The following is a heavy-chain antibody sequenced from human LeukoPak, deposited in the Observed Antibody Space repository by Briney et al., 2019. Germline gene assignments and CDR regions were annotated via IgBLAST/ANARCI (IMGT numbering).Heavy chain of an antibody. CDR1: GGSISSRSYY. CDR3: ARGRIAAAGTSWFDP. CDR2: LYYSGST. J-gene: IGHJ5*02. V-gene: IGHV4-39*01. D-gene: IGHD6-13*01. Sequence: SETLSLTCTVSGGSISSRSYYWGWIRQPPGKGLEWIGSLYYSGSTYYNPSLKSRVTISVDTSKNQFSLRLSSVTAADTAVYYCARGRIAAAGTSWFDPWGQGTLVTVSS.